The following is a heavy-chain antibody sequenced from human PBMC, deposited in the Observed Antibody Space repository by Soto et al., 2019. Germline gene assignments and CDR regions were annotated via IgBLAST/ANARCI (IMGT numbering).Heavy chain of an antibody. Sequence: GGSLRLSCAASGFTFSSYSMNWVRQAPGKGLEWVSSISSSSSYIYYADSVKGRFTISRDNAKNSLYLQMNSLRAEDTAVYYCAREGTPLYYDFWSGYYYFDYWGQGTLVTVSS. D-gene: IGHD3-3*01. CDR2: ISSSSSYI. CDR3: AREGTPLYYDFWSGYYYFDY. J-gene: IGHJ4*02. V-gene: IGHV3-21*01. CDR1: GFTFSSYS.